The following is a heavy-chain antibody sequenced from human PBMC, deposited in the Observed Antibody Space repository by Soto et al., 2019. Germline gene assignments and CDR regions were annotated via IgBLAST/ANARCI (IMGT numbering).Heavy chain of an antibody. CDR2: TYYRSKWYN. CDR3: ARWDHDYGYLDV. CDR1: GDSVSSNSGA. D-gene: IGHD4-17*01. J-gene: IGHJ6*02. Sequence: SQTLSLTCAISGDSVSSNSGAWTWIRQSPSRGLEWLGRTYYRSKWYNEYGLSVKSRITINADTCKNQFSLQLNSVTPEDAAVYYCARWDHDYGYLDVWGLGTTVTVSS. V-gene: IGHV6-1*01.